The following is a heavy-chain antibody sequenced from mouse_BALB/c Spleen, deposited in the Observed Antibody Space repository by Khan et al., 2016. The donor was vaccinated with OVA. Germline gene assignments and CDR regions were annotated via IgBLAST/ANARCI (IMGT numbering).Heavy chain of an antibody. D-gene: IGHD3-3*01. Sequence: EVQLVESGGGLVQPGGSLKLSCAASGFTFSSYGMSWVRQTPDKRLELVATINSNGGSTYYPDSVKGRFTISRDNAKNTLYLQRSSLKSEDTAMEYCERRARTINWGQGTTRTGSS. CDR1: GFTFSSYG. V-gene: IGHV5-6-3*01. CDR3: ERRARTIN. J-gene: IGHJ2*01. CDR2: INSNGGST.